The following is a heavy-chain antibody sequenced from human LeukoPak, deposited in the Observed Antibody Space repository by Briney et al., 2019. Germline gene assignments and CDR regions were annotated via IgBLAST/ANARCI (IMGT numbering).Heavy chain of an antibody. CDR2: ISSSSSYT. J-gene: IGHJ4*02. CDR3: ARVRMGVVTL. D-gene: IGHD2-21*02. V-gene: IGHV3-11*05. CDR1: GFAFSDYY. Sequence: GGSLRLSCAASGFAFSDYYMSWIRQAPGKGLEWVSYISSSSSYTNYADSVRGRFTISRDNAKNSLYLQMNSLRAEDTAVYYCARVRMGVVTLWGQGTLVTVSS.